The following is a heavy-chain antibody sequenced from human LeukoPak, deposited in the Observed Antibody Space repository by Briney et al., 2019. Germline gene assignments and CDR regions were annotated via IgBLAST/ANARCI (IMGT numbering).Heavy chain of an antibody. V-gene: IGHV3-30-3*01. Sequence: PGGSLRLSCAASGFTFSSYAMHWVRQASGKGLEWVAVISYDGSNKYYADSVKGRFTISRDNSKNTLYLQVNSLRAEDTAVYYCAKGGKWDVTPFDYWGQGTLVTVSS. J-gene: IGHJ4*02. CDR2: ISYDGSNK. D-gene: IGHD1-26*01. CDR3: AKGGKWDVTPFDY. CDR1: GFTFSSYA.